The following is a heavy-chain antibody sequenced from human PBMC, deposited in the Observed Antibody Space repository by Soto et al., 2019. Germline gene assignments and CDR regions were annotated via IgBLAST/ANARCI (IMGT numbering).Heavy chain of an antibody. V-gene: IGHV1-3*01. J-gene: IGHJ4*02. Sequence: SVKVCCKASGYTFTSYAMHWVRQAPGQRLEWMGWINAGNGNTKYSQKFQGRVTITRDTSASTAYMELSSLRSEDTAVYYCARVTGYYAPDYWGQGTLVTVSS. D-gene: IGHD3-9*01. CDR2: INAGNGNT. CDR3: ARVTGYYAPDY. CDR1: GYTFTSYA.